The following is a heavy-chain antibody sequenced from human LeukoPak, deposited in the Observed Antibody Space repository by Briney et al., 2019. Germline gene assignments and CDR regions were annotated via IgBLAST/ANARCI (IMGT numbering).Heavy chain of an antibody. CDR2: LSSGSDSI. D-gene: IGHD3-10*01. CDR3: AKESWYAGSYYNSHFDY. V-gene: IGHV3-48*01. CDR1: GFTFNTYT. J-gene: IGHJ4*02. Sequence: GGSLRLSCAASGFTFNTYTMNWVRQAPGKGLEWISYLSSGSDSIFYADSVKGRFTISRDNSKNTLYLQMNSLRAEDTAVYYCAKESWYAGSYYNSHFDYWGQGTLVTVSS.